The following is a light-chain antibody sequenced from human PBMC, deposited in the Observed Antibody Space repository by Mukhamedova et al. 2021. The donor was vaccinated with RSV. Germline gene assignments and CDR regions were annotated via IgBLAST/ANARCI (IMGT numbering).Light chain of an antibody. J-gene: IGKJ3*01. CDR2: SAA. V-gene: IGKV1-27*01. CDR3: QRYNSVSPT. Sequence: WYQRRVHGQSPTLLIHSAAILQTGVPSRFSGSASGTEFTLTISSLQPEDVAIYYCQRYNSVSPTFGPGTKVDL.